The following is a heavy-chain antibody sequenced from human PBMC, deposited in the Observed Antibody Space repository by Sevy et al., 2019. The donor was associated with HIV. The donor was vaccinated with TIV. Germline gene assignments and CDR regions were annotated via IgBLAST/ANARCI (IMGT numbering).Heavy chain of an antibody. D-gene: IGHD5-18*01. CDR3: ARGGIQLNAFDI. Sequence: ASVKVSCKASGYTFTNYHINWVRQATGQGLEWMGWMNPNSGDTAYTQKFQGRVTMTRNTSIRTAYMELTSLRSEDTAGYYCARGGIQLNAFDIWGQGTLVTVSS. CDR2: MNPNSGDT. V-gene: IGHV1-8*01. J-gene: IGHJ3*02. CDR1: GYTFTNYH.